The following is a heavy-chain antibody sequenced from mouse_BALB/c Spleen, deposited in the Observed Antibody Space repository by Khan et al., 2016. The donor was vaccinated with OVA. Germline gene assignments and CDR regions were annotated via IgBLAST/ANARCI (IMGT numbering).Heavy chain of an antibody. CDR3: TRGGYSSFAY. V-gene: IGHV1S81*02. Sequence: QVQLQQPGAELVKPGASVKLSCKASGYTFTSYYIYWVKQRPGQGLEWIGEINPSNGGSNFNEKFKNKATLTVDKSSSTTYMQLSSLTSEDSAVYYCTRGGYSSFAYWGQGTLVTVSA. CDR2: INPSNGGS. J-gene: IGHJ3*01. CDR1: GYTFTSYY. D-gene: IGHD1-3*01.